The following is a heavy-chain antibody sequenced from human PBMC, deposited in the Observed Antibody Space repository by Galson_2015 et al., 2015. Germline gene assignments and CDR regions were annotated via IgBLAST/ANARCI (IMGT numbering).Heavy chain of an antibody. V-gene: IGHV3-15*01. CDR2: TT. Sequence: TTDYAAPVKGRFTISRDDSKNTLYLQMNSLKTGDTAVYYCTTDLAVVAATVAYFDLWGRGTLVTVSS. CDR3: TTDLAVVAATVAYFDL. D-gene: IGHD2-15*01. J-gene: IGHJ2*01.